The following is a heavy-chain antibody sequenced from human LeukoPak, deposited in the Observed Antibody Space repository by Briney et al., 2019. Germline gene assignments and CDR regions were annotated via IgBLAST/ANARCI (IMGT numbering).Heavy chain of an antibody. J-gene: IGHJ4*02. CDR2: ISSSSSYI. D-gene: IGHD4-23*01. CDR1: GFTFSSYS. V-gene: IGHV3-21*01. CDR3: AREDDYGGYTRGGFDY. Sequence: GGSLRLSCAASGFTFSSYSMNWVRQAPGKGLEWVSSISSSSSYIYYADSVKGRFTISRGNAKNSLCLQMNSLRAEDTAVYYCAREDDYGGYTRGGFDYWGQGTLVTVSS.